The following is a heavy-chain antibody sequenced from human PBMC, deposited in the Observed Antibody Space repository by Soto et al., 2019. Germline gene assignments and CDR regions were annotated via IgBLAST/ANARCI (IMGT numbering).Heavy chain of an antibody. J-gene: IGHJ4*02. Sequence: EVQLLESGGGLVQPGGSLRLSCAASGFTFSSYAMSWVRQVPGKGLEWVSSISGSGGNTDYADSVKGRFTISRDNSKNTLYLQMNSLRAEDTAVYYCAKGGRRPAIPAAMEFDYWGQGTLVTVSP. CDR2: ISGSGGNT. V-gene: IGHV3-23*01. CDR1: GFTFSSYA. CDR3: AKGGRRPAIPAAMEFDY. D-gene: IGHD2-2*01.